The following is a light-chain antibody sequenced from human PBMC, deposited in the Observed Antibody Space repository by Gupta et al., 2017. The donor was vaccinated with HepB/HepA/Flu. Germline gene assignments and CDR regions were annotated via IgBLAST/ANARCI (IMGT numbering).Light chain of an antibody. CDR3: AAWDDSLSVM. J-gene: IGLJ3*02. V-gene: IGLV1-47*02. CDR2: SNN. Sequence: QSVLPQPPSVSGTPGQRVTISCPGSSSNIGSNYVYWYQQLPGTAPKLLIHSNNQRPSGVPDRFSGSKSGTSASLAISGLRSEDEADYYCAAWDDSLSVMFGGGTKLTVL. CDR1: SSNIGSNY.